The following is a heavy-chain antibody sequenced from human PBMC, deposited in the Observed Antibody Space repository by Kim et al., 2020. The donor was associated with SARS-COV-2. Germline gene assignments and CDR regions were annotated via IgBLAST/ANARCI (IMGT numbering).Heavy chain of an antibody. V-gene: IGHV3-23*03. CDR3: AIIRTNWNDVY. J-gene: IGHJ4*02. CDR2: IYGDSGST. Sequence: GGSLRLSCAAPGFTFSGYGLTWVRQAPGKGLEWVSFIYGDSGSTFYADSVKGRFTISRDNSKNTLYLQMNSLRAEDTAVYYCAIIRTNWNDVYWGQGTLVTVSS. D-gene: IGHD1-1*01. CDR1: GFTFSGYG.